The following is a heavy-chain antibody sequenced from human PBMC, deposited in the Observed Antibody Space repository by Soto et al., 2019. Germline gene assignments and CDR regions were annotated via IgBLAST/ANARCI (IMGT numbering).Heavy chain of an antibody. D-gene: IGHD6-13*01. Sequence: GGSLRLSCAASGFTFSSYAMSWVRQAPGKGLEWVSAISGSGGSTYYADSVKGRFTISRDNSKNTLYLQMNSLRAEDTAVYYCVSITSIAAAGTNSYYYGMDVWGQGTTVTVSS. CDR1: GFTFSSYA. J-gene: IGHJ6*02. CDR3: VSITSIAAAGTNSYYYGMDV. V-gene: IGHV3-23*01. CDR2: ISGSGGST.